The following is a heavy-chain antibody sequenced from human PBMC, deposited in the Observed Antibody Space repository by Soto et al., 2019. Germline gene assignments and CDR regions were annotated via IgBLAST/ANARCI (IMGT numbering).Heavy chain of an antibody. CDR1: GFSFSTSGVG. CDR2: VYWNDDK. V-gene: IGHV2-5*01. D-gene: IGHD3-3*01. J-gene: IGHJ3*02. Sequence: QITLKESGPTLVKPTQTLTLTCTFSGFSFSTSGVGVGWIRQPPGKALEWLALVYWNDDKSYSPSLKNRLSITKDPSRNRAVLTPNNVDPVDTATYYCAHGARKYDFRSGYVLDAFDTRGQGTMVTVSS. CDR3: AHGARKYDFRSGYVLDAFDT.